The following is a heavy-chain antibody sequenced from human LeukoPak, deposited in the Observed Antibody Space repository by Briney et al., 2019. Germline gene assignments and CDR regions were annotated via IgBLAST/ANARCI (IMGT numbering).Heavy chain of an antibody. CDR3: TTDRSIFGIITPYFDY. V-gene: IGHV3-15*01. J-gene: IGHJ4*02. CDR2: IKSQTGGGTT. Sequence: GGSLRLSCAASGFTFSNSWMNWVRQAPGKGLEWVGRIKSQTGGGTTDYPAPVKGRFTISSDDSKNTLLLQSNSLKIEDTAVYYCTTDRSIFGIITPYFDYWGQGTLVTVSS. CDR1: GFTFSNSW. D-gene: IGHD3-3*01.